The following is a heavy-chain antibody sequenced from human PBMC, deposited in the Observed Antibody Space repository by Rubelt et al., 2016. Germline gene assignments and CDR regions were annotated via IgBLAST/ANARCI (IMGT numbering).Heavy chain of an antibody. V-gene: IGHV1-46*01. CDR2: INPSGGST. Sequence: QVQLVQSGAEVKKPGASVKVSCKASGYTFTSYYMHWVRQAPGQGLEWMGIINPSGGSTSYAQKFQGRVTMARDTSISTAYMELCRLRSDDRAVYYCARFAIGGHSSGYLFDYWGQGTLVTASS. CDR3: ARFAIGGHSSGYLFDY. D-gene: IGHD3-22*01. CDR1: GYTFTSYY. J-gene: IGHJ4*02.